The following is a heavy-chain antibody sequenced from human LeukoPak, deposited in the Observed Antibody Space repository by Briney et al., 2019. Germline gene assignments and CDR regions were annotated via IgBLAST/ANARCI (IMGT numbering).Heavy chain of an antibody. D-gene: IGHD2/OR15-2a*01. V-gene: IGHV6-1*01. Sequence: QTLSLTSAIPGDSVSSNSAAWTWIRQSPSRGLEWLGSTYYRSKWYNDYAVSVKSRITINPDTSRNQFSLQLNSVTPEDTAVYYCARSRLSTAPLSYYYIDVWGMGTTVTVSS. J-gene: IGHJ6*03. CDR1: GDSVSSNSAA. CDR3: ARSRLSTAPLSYYYIDV. CDR2: TYYRSKWYN.